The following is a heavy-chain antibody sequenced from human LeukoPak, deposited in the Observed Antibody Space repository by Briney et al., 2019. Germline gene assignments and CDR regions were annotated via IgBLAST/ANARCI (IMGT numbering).Heavy chain of an antibody. CDR3: AKDKRPLEFYYYYMDV. J-gene: IGHJ6*03. V-gene: IGHV3-30-3*01. CDR2: ISYDGSNK. Sequence: GRSLRLSCAASGFTFSSYAMHWVRQAPGKGLEWVAVISYDGSNKYYADSVKGRFTISRDNSKNTLYLQMSSLRAEDTAVYYCAKDKRPLEFYYYYMDVWGKGTTVTVSS. D-gene: IGHD3-3*01. CDR1: GFTFSSYA.